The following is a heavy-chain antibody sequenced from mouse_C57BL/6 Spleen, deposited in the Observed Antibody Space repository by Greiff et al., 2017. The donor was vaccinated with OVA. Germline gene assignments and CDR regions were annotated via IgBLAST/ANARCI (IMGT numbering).Heavy chain of an antibody. Sequence: QVQLQQPGAELVKPGASVKMSCKASGYTFTSYWITWVKQRPGQGLEWIGDIYPGSGSTNYNEKFKSKATLTVDTSSSTAYMQLSSLTSEDSAVYYCARSITTVVDAMDYWGQGTSVTVSS. J-gene: IGHJ4*01. CDR3: ARSITTVVDAMDY. CDR2: IYPGSGST. V-gene: IGHV1-55*01. D-gene: IGHD1-1*01. CDR1: GYTFTSYW.